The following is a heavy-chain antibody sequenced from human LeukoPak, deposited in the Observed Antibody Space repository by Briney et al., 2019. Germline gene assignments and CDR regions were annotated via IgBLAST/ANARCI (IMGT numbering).Heavy chain of an antibody. Sequence: SSQTLSLTCTVSGGSISSGDYYWSWIRQPPGKGLEWIGYIYYSGSTYYNPSLKSRVTISINTSKKQFSLRLSSVTAADTAVYYCARGHGSVVTDIPYYFDYWGRGTLVTVSS. CDR2: IYYSGST. D-gene: IGHD2-21*02. CDR1: GGSISSGDYY. V-gene: IGHV4-30-4*01. CDR3: ARGHGSVVTDIPYYFDY. J-gene: IGHJ4*02.